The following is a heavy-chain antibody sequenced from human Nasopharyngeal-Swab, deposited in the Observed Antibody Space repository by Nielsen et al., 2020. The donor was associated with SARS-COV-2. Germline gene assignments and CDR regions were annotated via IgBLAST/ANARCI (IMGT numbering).Heavy chain of an antibody. D-gene: IGHD3-16*02. CDR3: ARDGTTNLYDYVWGSYRPKTNWFDP. V-gene: IGHV1-3*01. CDR1: GYTFTSYA. Sequence: ASVKVSCKASGYTFTSYAMHWVRQAPGQRLEWMGWINAGNGNTKYSQKFQGRVTITRDTSASTAYMELSSLRSDDTAVYYCARDGTTNLYDYVWGSYRPKTNWFDPWGQGTLVTVSS. J-gene: IGHJ5*02. CDR2: INAGNGNT.